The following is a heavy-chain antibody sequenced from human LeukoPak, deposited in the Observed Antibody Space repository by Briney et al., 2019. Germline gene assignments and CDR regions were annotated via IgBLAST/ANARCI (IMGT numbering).Heavy chain of an antibody. CDR2: MKPNSGST. Sequence: GASVKVSCKASGYTFTNYDINWVRQATGQGLEWMGYMKPNSGSTGYAQKFQGRVTMTRDTSISTAYMELSSLTSEDTAVYYCARDLGEGSSSWYLTHLYYFDYWGQGTLVTVSS. V-gene: IGHV1-8*01. CDR3: ARDLGEGSSSWYLTHLYYFDY. CDR1: GYTFTNYD. J-gene: IGHJ4*02. D-gene: IGHD6-13*01.